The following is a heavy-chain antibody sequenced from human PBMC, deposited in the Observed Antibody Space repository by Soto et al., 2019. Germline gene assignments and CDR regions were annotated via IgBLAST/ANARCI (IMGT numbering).Heavy chain of an antibody. D-gene: IGHD3-22*01. CDR2: INAGNGNT. V-gene: IGHV1-3*01. CDR1: GYTFTSYA. Sequence: ASVKVSCKASGYTFTSYAMHWVRQAPGQRLEWMGWINAGNGNTKYSQKFQGRVTITGDTSASTAYMELSSLRSEDTAVYYCARPYYYDGSGYYASTGFDYWGEGTLVTVCS. J-gene: IGHJ4*02. CDR3: ARPYYYDGSGYYASTGFDY.